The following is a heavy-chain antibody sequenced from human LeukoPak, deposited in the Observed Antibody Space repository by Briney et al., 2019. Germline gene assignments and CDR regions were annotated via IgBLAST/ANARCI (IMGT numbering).Heavy chain of an antibody. CDR2: IFNSGST. V-gene: IGHV4-61*05. J-gene: IGHJ6*02. Sequence: SETLSLTCTVSGGSISSSSYYWGWIRQPPGKGLEWIGYIFNSGSTNYNPSLKSRVTISADTSMNQFSLKLSSLTAADTAVYYCARQGGSETYYTSSYYYYGVDVWGQGTTVTVSS. CDR3: ARQGGSETYYTSSYYYYGVDV. CDR1: GGSISSSSYY. D-gene: IGHD3-10*01.